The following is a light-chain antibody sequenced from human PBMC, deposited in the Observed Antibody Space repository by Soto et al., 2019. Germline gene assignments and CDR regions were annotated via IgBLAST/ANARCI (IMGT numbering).Light chain of an antibody. CDR2: ASF. J-gene: IGKJ1*01. CDR1: QSISNY. Sequence: DLQMTQSPSSLSASVGDRVTISCRASQSISNYLNWYQQKPGKAPKLLIYASFTLQSGVPSRFSGRGSGTNFTLTINSLQPEDFGTYYCQQSYSSPETFGQGTKVEI. V-gene: IGKV1-39*01. CDR3: QQSYSSPET.